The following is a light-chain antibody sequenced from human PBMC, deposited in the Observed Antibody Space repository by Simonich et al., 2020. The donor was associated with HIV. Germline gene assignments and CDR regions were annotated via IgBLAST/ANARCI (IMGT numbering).Light chain of an antibody. CDR3: CSYADSSTV. V-gene: IGLV2-23*01. CDR2: EGS. Sequence: QSALTQPASVSGSPGQSITISCTGTSSDVGSYKFVSWYQQHSGKAPKLMIYEGSKRPSGVSNRFSGYKSGNTASLTISGLQAADEADYYCCSYADSSTVFGGGTKLIVL. CDR1: SSDVGSYKF. J-gene: IGLJ2*01.